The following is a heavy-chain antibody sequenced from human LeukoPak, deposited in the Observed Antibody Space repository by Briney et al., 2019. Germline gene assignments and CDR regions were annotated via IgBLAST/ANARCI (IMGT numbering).Heavy chain of an antibody. D-gene: IGHD6-19*01. CDR3: ARDSTYSSGWYGGDDAFDI. CDR2: ISSSSSYI. V-gene: IGHV3-21*01. Sequence: PGRSLRLSCAASGFTFRSYAMHWVRQAPGKGLEWVSSISSSSSYIYYADSVKGRFTISRDNAKNSLYLQMNSLRAEDAAVYYCARDSTYSSGWYGGDDAFDIWGQGTMVTVSS. CDR1: GFTFRSYA. J-gene: IGHJ3*02.